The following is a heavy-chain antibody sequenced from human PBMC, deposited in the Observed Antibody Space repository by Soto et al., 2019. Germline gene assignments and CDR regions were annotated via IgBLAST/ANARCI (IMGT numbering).Heavy chain of an antibody. CDR2: ISGSAGST. J-gene: IGHJ4*02. CDR3: AMDSSGWARLADY. D-gene: IGHD6-19*01. V-gene: IGHV3-23*01. Sequence: GGSLRLSCAASGFTFSSYAMSWVRQAPGKGLEWVSAISGSAGSTYYADSVKGRFTISRDNSKNTLYLQMNSLSAQDTAVYYCAMDSSGWARLADYWGQGTLVTVSS. CDR1: GFTFSSYA.